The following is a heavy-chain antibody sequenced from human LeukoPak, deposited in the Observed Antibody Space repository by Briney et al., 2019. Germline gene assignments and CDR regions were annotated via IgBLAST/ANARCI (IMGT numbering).Heavy chain of an antibody. Sequence: PGGSLRLSCAASGFTFDDYAMHWVRQAPGKGLEWVSGISWNSGSIGYADSVKGRFTISRDNAKNSLYLQMNSLRPEDTALYYCAKAVGYSTDGSYFEYWGQGTLVTVSS. CDR3: AKAVGYSTDGSYFEY. V-gene: IGHV3-9*01. CDR2: ISWNSGSI. J-gene: IGHJ4*02. D-gene: IGHD6-13*01. CDR1: GFTFDDYA.